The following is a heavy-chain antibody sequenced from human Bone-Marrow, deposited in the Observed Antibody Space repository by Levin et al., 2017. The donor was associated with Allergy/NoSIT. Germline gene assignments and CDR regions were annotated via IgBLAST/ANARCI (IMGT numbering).Heavy chain of an antibody. CDR1: EFTFDNHG. V-gene: IGHV3-30*03. D-gene: IGHD4-11*01. CDR2: VGYDGDSE. CDR3: ARAAGNYRNDLDS. Sequence: GESLKISCVGSEFTFDNHGIHWVRQAPGKGLEWVSVVGYDGDSEHYADSVQGRFTVSRDNSKNTVYLQMSSLRPEDTALYYCARAAGNYRNDLDSWGRGVVVTVSS. J-gene: IGHJ4*02.